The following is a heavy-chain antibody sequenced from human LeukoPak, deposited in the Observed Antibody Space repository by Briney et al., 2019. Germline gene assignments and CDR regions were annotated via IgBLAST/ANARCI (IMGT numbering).Heavy chain of an antibody. D-gene: IGHD6-19*01. CDR2: IKQDGSEK. CDR1: GFSFSSYS. J-gene: IGHJ4*02. CDR3: ARGPSSAWPIDY. V-gene: IGHV3-7*01. Sequence: GGSLRLSCAASGFSFSSYSMNWVRQAPGKGLEWVANIKQDGSEKYYVDSVKGRFTISRDNAKNSLYLQMNSLRAEDTAVYYCARGPSSAWPIDYWGQGTLVTVSS.